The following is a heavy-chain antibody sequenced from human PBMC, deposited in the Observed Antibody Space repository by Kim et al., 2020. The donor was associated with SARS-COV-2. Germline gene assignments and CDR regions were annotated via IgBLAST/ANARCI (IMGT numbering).Heavy chain of an antibody. Sequence: ASVKVSCKASGYTFTSYDINWVRQATGQGLEWMGWMNPNSGNTGYAQKFQGRVTMTRNTSISTAYMELSSLRSEDTAVYYCARGGLDLNYYDSSGYNWFDPWGQGTLVTVSS. CDR1: GYTFTSYD. CDR3: ARGGLDLNYYDSSGYNWFDP. CDR2: MNPNSGNT. J-gene: IGHJ5*02. D-gene: IGHD3-22*01. V-gene: IGHV1-8*01.